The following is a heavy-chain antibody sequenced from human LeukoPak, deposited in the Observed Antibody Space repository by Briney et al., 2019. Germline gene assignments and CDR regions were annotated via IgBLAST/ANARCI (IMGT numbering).Heavy chain of an antibody. CDR3: AKDQAVAGILDY. V-gene: IGHV3-30*18. CDR1: GFTFSSYG. CDR2: ISYDGSNK. J-gene: IGHJ4*02. Sequence: GGSLRLSCAASGFTFSSYGMHWVRQAPGKGLEWVAVISYDGSNKYYADSVKGRFTISRDNSKNTLYLQMNSLRAEDTAVYYCAKDQAVAGILDYWGQGTLVTVSS. D-gene: IGHD6-19*01.